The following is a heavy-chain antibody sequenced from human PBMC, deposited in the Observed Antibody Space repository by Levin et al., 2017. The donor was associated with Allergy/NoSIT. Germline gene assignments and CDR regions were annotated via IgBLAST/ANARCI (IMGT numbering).Heavy chain of an antibody. CDR2: IRNKPNSYTT. Sequence: PGGSLRLSCAASGFTFSDHYMEWVRQAPGKGLEWVGRIRNKPNSYTTGYAASVKGRFIISRDDSKNSLYLQMNSLKTEDTAVYYCARVLDYYDSSGYSVYAFDLWGQGTMVTVSS. CDR3: ARVLDYYDSSGYSVYAFDL. V-gene: IGHV3-72*01. D-gene: IGHD3-22*01. CDR1: GFTFSDHY. J-gene: IGHJ3*01.